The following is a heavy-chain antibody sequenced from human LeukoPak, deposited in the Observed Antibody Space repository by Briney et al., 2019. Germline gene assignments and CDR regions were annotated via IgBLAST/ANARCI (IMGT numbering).Heavy chain of an antibody. D-gene: IGHD6-19*01. V-gene: IGHV3-11*06. Sequence: GGSLRLSCAASGFTFSDYYMSWIRQAPGKGLEWVSYISSSSYTNYADSVKGRFTISRDNAKNSLYLQMNSLRAEDTAVYYCARGSIAVAATYDYWGQGTLVTVSS. CDR2: ISSSSYT. J-gene: IGHJ4*02. CDR3: ARGSIAVAATYDY. CDR1: GFTFSDYY.